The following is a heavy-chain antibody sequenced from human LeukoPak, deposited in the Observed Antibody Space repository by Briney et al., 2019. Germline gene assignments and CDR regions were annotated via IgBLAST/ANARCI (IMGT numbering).Heavy chain of an antibody. J-gene: IGHJ4*02. D-gene: IGHD5-24*01. Sequence: GGSLRLSCAASGFTFSSYAMSWVRQAPGKGLEWVSAISGSGSSTYYADSVKGRFTISRDNSKNTLYLQMNSLRAEDTALYYCAKRDGYNSKPLKDWGQGTLVTVSS. CDR2: ISGSGSST. V-gene: IGHV3-23*01. CDR1: GFTFSSYA. CDR3: AKRDGYNSKPLKD.